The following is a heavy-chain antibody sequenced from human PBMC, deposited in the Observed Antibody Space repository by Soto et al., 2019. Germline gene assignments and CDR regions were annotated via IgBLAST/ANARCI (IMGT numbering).Heavy chain of an antibody. J-gene: IGHJ4*02. V-gene: IGHV3-23*01. D-gene: IGHD5-12*01. Sequence: GGSLRLSCVASEFTFTSYAMSWVRQAPGKGLEWVSSIRGSGGNTYYADSVKGRFTISRDNSKNTLYLQMNSLRAEDTAIYYCAKTPSDTRGYWGLIDYWGQGALVT. CDR3: AKTPSDTRGYWGLIDY. CDR1: EFTFTSYA. CDR2: IRGSGGNT.